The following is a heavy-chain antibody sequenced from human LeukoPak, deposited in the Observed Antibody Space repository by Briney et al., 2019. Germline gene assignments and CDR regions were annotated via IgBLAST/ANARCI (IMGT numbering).Heavy chain of an antibody. J-gene: IGHJ6*03. V-gene: IGHV4-59*01. CDR1: GGSISSYY. CDR2: IYCSGST. CDR3: ASTTYYDFWSGYSHYMDV. Sequence: SETLSLTCSVSGGSISSYYWSWIRQPPGKGLEWIGYIYCSGSTNYNPSLKSRVTISVDTSKNQFSLKLSSVTAADTAVYYCASTTYYDFWSGYSHYMDVWGKGTTVTVSS. D-gene: IGHD3-3*01.